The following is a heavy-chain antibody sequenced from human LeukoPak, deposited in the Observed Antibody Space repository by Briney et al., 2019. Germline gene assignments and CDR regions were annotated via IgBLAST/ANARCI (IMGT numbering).Heavy chain of an antibody. CDR1: GGTFSSYA. Sequence: SVKVSCKASGGTFSSYAISWVRQAPGHGLEWMGRIIPIFGTANYAQKFQGRVTITTDESTSTAYMELSSLRSEATAVYYCARDRIVGATPGYYYYMDVWGKGTTVTVSS. D-gene: IGHD1-26*01. CDR2: IIPIFGTA. CDR3: ARDRIVGATPGYYYYMDV. V-gene: IGHV1-69*05. J-gene: IGHJ6*03.